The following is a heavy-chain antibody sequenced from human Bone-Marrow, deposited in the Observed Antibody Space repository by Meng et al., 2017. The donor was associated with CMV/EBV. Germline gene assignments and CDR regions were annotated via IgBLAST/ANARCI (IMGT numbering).Heavy chain of an antibody. V-gene: IGHV3-11*01. Sequence: LSCAASGFTFSDYYMSWLRQAPGKGLEWVSYISSSGSTIYYADSVKGRFTISRDNAKNSLYLQMNSLRSKDTAVYYCARVWQGWFDPWGQGTLVTVSS. CDR3: ARVWQGWFDP. CDR1: GFTFSDYY. J-gene: IGHJ5*02. CDR2: ISSSGSTI. D-gene: IGHD3-16*01.